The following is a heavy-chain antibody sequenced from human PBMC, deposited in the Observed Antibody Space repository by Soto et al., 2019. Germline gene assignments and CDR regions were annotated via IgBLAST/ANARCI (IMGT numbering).Heavy chain of an antibody. CDR3: ASWLKGPDIGNYYYGMDV. V-gene: IGHV1-69*12. Sequence: QVQLVQSGAEVKKPGSSVKVSCKASGGAFSGYAFSWVRQAPGQGLEWLGWIMPIFRAPDYAQKFQGRVTITADEFTRTAYMEMNSLRSEDTAVYYCASWLKGPDIGNYYYGMDVWGQGTTVTVS. J-gene: IGHJ6*02. CDR1: GGAFSGYA. CDR2: IMPIFRAP. D-gene: IGHD2-15*01.